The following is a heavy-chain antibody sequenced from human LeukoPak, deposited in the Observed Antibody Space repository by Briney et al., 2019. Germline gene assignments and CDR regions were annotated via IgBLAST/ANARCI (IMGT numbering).Heavy chain of an antibody. CDR2: ISGSGGST. V-gene: IGHV3-23*01. CDR3: ATFDSSGYTAIDY. J-gene: IGHJ4*02. CDR1: GLILSNFA. Sequence: TGGSLRLSCAASGLILSNFAVTWVRQAPGKGLEWVSSISGSGGSTYYADSVKGRFTVSRDNSKNTLFVQMSGLRAEDTAVYYCATFDSSGYTAIDYWGQGTLVTVSS. D-gene: IGHD3-22*01.